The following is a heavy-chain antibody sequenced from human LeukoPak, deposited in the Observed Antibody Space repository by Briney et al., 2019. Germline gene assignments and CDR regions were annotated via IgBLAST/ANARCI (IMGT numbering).Heavy chain of an antibody. CDR3: ARLSGDGYNSDY. D-gene: IGHD5-24*01. J-gene: IGHJ4*02. V-gene: IGHV3-9*01. CDR1: GFTFDDYA. Sequence: GGSLRLSCAASGFTFDDYAMHWVRQAPGKGLEWVSGISWNSGSIGYADSVKGRFTISRDNSKNTLYLQMNSLRAEDTAVYYCARLSGDGYNSDYWGQGTLVTVSS. CDR2: ISWNSGSI.